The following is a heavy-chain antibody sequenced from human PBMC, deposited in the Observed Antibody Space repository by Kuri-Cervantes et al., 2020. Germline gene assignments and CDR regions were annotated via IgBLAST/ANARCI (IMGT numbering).Heavy chain of an antibody. Sequence: GESLKISCAASEFTFSNYGMHWVRQAPGKGLEWVAFIRYDGSTKYYADPVKGRFTISRDNSKNTVHLHMHSLRADDTGVYYCVRMLVKPAILSYSMDIWGQGTTVTVSS. J-gene: IGHJ6*03. D-gene: IGHD5/OR15-5a*01. CDR3: VRMLVKPAILSYSMDI. CDR2: IRYDGSTK. CDR1: EFTFSNYG. V-gene: IGHV3-30*02.